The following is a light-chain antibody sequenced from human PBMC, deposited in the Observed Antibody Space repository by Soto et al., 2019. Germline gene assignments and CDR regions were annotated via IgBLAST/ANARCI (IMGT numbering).Light chain of an antibody. J-gene: IGKJ3*01. Sequence: DIQMTQSPTSLSASVGARVTITCRARQGMRNFVAWYQQKPGKAPKLLIYAASTLQSGVPSRFSGSGSVTDFTLTINILQPADVASYSSQKCGIVPGFGPGTKVEIK. CDR1: QGMRNF. CDR3: QKCGIVPG. V-gene: IGKV1-27*01. CDR2: AAS.